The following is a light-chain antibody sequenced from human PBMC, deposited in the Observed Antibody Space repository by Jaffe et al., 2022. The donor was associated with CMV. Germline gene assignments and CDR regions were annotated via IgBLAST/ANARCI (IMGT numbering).Light chain of an antibody. Sequence: SSELTQDPAVSVALGQTVRIICQGDSLRSYSVTWYQQKPGQAPVLVIYDTNNRPSGIPDRFSGSRSGTTVSLTIAGTQAEDEADYYCHSRDTSGHHVFGGGTKLTVL. CDR2: DTN. V-gene: IGLV3-19*01. J-gene: IGLJ3*02. CDR1: SLRSYS. CDR3: HSRDTSGHHV.